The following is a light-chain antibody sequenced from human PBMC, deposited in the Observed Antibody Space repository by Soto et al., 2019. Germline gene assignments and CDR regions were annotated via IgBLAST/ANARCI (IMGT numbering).Light chain of an antibody. V-gene: IGLV2-14*01. CDR2: EVS. Sequence: QSALTQPASVSGSLGQSITISCTGTSHDVGDYNYVSWYQQHPGKIPKVIISEVSNRPSGISHRFSGSKSGNTASLTISGLQPEDEADYYCSSYTDSDTWVFGGGTKLTVL. CDR3: SSYTDSDTWV. CDR1: SHDVGDYNY. J-gene: IGLJ3*02.